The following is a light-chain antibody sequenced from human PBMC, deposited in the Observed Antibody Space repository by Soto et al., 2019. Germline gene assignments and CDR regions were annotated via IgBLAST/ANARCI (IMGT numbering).Light chain of an antibody. CDR3: LQATHWPWT. Sequence: DVVMTQSPLSLSVTLGQSASISCRSTQSLLYSDGDTYLNWYHQRPGQSPRRLIHKVSKRDSGVPDRISGSGSGSDFTVEISRVEAEDVGTYYCLQATHWPWTFGQGTKVDI. CDR2: KVS. V-gene: IGKV2-30*01. J-gene: IGKJ1*01. CDR1: QSLLYSDGDTY.